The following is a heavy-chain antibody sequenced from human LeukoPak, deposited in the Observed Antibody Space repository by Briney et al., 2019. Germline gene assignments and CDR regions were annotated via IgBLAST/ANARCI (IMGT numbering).Heavy chain of an antibody. Sequence: SETLSLTCTVSGGSISSSSYYWGWIRQPPGKGLEWIGSIYYSGSTYYNPSLKSRVTISVDTSKNQFSLKLSSVAAADTAVYYCARGRWELPRDDWFDPWGQGTLVTVSS. J-gene: IGHJ5*02. CDR1: GGSISSSSYY. CDR3: ARGRWELPRDDWFDP. D-gene: IGHD1-26*01. CDR2: IYYSGST. V-gene: IGHV4-39*07.